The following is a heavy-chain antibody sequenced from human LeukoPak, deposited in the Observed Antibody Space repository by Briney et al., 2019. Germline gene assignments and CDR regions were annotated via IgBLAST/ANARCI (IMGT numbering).Heavy chain of an antibody. V-gene: IGHV3-21*01. Sequence: GGSLRLSCAASGFTFSSYSMNWVRQAPGKGLEWVSSISSSSSYIYYADSVKGRFTISRDNAKNSLYLQMNSLRAEDTAVYYCAMTSGGTAFDIWGQGTMVTVSS. CDR1: GFTFSSYS. CDR3: AMTSGGTAFDI. J-gene: IGHJ3*02. D-gene: IGHD1-26*01. CDR2: ISSSSSYI.